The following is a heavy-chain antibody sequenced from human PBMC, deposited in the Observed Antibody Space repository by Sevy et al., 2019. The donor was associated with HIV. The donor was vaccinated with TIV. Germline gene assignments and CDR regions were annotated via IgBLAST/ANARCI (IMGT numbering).Heavy chain of an antibody. CDR1: GFTFSSSA. V-gene: IGHV3-23*01. Sequence: GGSLRLSCAASGFTFSSSAMSWVRQAPGKGLARVSVISDSGGTTYYADSVKGRFTISRDNSKNTVYLQMNSLRVEDAAVYYCAKPVSYGDYGGLVHWGQGTLVTVSS. CDR3: AKPVSYGDYGGLVH. D-gene: IGHD4-17*01. J-gene: IGHJ4*02. CDR2: ISDSGGTT.